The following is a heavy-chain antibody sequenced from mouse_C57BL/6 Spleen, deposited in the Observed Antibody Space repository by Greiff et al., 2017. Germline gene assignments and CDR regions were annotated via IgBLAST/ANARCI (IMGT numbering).Heavy chain of an antibody. Sequence: EVKLVESVAELVRPGASVKLSCTASGFNIKNTYMHWVKQRPEQGLEWIGCIDPANGNTKYDPKFQGKATITADTSSNTAYLPLSSLTSEDTAIYYCAGGSSPFAYWGQGTLVTVSA. CDR2: IDPANGNT. CDR3: AGGSSPFAY. V-gene: IGHV14-3*01. J-gene: IGHJ3*01. CDR1: GFNIKNTY. D-gene: IGHD1-1*01.